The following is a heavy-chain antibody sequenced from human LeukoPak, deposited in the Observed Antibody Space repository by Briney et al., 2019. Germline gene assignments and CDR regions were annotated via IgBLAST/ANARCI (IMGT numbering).Heavy chain of an antibody. CDR1: RFTFDDYA. Sequence: TGGSLRLSCAASRFTFDDYAMHWVRQAPGKGLEWVSGISWNSGSIGYADSVKGRFTISRDNAKNSLYLQMNSLRAEDTALYYCARGMATILFDYWGQGTLVTASS. D-gene: IGHD5-24*01. J-gene: IGHJ4*02. V-gene: IGHV3-9*01. CDR2: ISWNSGSI. CDR3: ARGMATILFDY.